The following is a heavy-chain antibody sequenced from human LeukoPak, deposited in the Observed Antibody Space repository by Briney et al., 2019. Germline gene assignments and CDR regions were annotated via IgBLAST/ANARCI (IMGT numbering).Heavy chain of an antibody. J-gene: IGHJ3*02. D-gene: IGHD3-10*01. CDR3: ARTSYGSGIADAFDI. CDR1: GFTVSSNY. CDR2: IYSGGST. Sequence: PGGSLRLSWAASGFTVSSNYMSWVRQAPGKGLEWVSVIYSGGSTYYAASVKGRFTISRDNSKNTLYLQMNSLRAEDTAVYYCARTSYGSGIADAFDIWGQGTMVTVSS. V-gene: IGHV3-53*01.